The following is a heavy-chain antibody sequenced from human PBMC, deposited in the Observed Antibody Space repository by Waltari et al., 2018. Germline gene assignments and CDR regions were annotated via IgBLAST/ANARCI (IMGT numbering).Heavy chain of an antibody. CDR2: IWHSGST. CDR1: GYSISSGYY. J-gene: IGHJ2*01. Sequence: QVQLQESGPGLVKPSETLSLTCAVSGYSISSGYYWGWIRQPPGKGLEWIGSIWHSGSTYYSPSLKSRVTLSVDTSRNQFSLKLTSLTAADTAVYFCARDLILGDTWYFDLWGRDTLVTVSS. V-gene: IGHV4-38-2*02. D-gene: IGHD3-16*01. CDR3: ARDLILGDTWYFDL.